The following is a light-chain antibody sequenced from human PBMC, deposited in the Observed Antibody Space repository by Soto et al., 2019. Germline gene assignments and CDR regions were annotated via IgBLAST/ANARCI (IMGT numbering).Light chain of an antibody. CDR3: AAWDDSLNGVV. CDR1: SSNIGSNT. J-gene: IGLJ2*01. V-gene: IGLV1-44*01. Sequence: QSVLTQPPSASGTPGQRVTISCSGSSSNIGSNTVTWYQQLPGTAPKLLIYSDYQRPSGLPDRFSGSKSGTSASLAISGLLSEDEADYYCAAWDDSLNGVVFGGGTKVTVL. CDR2: SDY.